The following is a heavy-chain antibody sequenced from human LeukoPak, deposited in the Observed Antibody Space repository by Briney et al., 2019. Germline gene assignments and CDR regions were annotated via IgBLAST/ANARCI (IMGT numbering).Heavy chain of an antibody. CDR1: GFPFSSYA. J-gene: IGHJ3*02. Sequence: GGSLRLSCAASGFPFSSYAMRWVRQAPGKGLEWVSAISGSGGTTYCADSVEGRFTISRDNSKNTLYLQMNSLRAEDTAVYYCAKDLNNWNLIRGDAFDIWGQGTMVTVSS. D-gene: IGHD1-7*01. CDR3: AKDLNNWNLIRGDAFDI. V-gene: IGHV3-23*01. CDR2: ISGSGGTT.